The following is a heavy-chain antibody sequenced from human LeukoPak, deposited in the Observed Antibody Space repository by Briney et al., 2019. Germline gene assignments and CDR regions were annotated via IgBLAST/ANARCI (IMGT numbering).Heavy chain of an antibody. D-gene: IGHD4-17*01. V-gene: IGHV3-74*01. CDR3: ARDDYGDPGY. Sequence: GGSLRLSCAASGFTFSNYMMHWVRQAPGKGLVWVSRIKSDGITITYADSVKGRFTISRDNAKNTLYLQMNSLRAEDTAVYYCARDDYGDPGYWGQGTLVTVSS. CDR2: IKSDGITI. CDR1: GFTFSNYM. J-gene: IGHJ4*02.